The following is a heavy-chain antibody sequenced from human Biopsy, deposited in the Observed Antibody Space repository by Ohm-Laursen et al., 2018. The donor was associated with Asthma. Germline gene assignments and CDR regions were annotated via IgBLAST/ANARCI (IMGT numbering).Heavy chain of an antibody. Sequence: GSLGLSCAASGFTFGDYCMSWVRQVPGRGLEWVANIKHDGSEKNHVDSLKGRFTISRDNAKNLLFLQMNSLRAEDTAVYYCARTFHFWSPYHAEHYQLWGQGTLVTVSS. J-gene: IGHJ1*01. CDR1: GFTFGDYC. V-gene: IGHV3-7*01. D-gene: IGHD3-3*01. CDR3: ARTFHFWSPYHAEHYQL. CDR2: IKHDGSEK.